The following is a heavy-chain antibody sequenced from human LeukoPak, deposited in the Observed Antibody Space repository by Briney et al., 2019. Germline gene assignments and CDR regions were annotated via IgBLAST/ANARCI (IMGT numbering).Heavy chain of an antibody. D-gene: IGHD3-3*01. J-gene: IGHJ6*03. Sequence: GGSLRLSCAASGFTFSSYWMSWVRQAPGKGLEWVANINQDGSEKYYVDSVKGRFTISRDNAKNSLYLQMNSLRAEDTAVYYCARDQGFSYYYYYMDVWGKGTTVTVSS. CDR2: INQDGSEK. CDR1: GFTFSSYW. CDR3: ARDQGFSYYYYYMDV. V-gene: IGHV3-7*01.